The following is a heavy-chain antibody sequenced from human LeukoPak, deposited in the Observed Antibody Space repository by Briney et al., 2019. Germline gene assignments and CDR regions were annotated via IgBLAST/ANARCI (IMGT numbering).Heavy chain of an antibody. CDR2: TDPSDS. CDR1: GYSFTSYW. CDR3: ARQYYASGSYYNDLNWFDP. J-gene: IGHJ5*02. D-gene: IGHD3-10*01. Sequence: GKSLRIPCKGSGYSFTSYWLSWVRPMPGKGLEWMGRTDPSDSYSPSFQGHVTISADKYISTAYLQWSSLKASDTAMYYCARQYYASGSYYNDLNWFDPWGQGTLVTVSS. V-gene: IGHV5-10-1*01.